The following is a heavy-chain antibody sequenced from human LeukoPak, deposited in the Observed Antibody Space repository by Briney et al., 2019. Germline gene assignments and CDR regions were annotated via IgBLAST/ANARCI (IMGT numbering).Heavy chain of an antibody. Sequence: ASVKVSCKASGGTFSSYAISWVRQAPGQGLEWMGIINPSGGSTSYAQKFQGRVTMTRDTSTSTVYMELSSLRSEDTAVYYCARARDQEMATINWYFDLRGRGTLVTVSS. J-gene: IGHJ2*01. CDR2: INPSGGST. CDR1: GGTFSSYA. CDR3: ARARDQEMATINWYFDL. D-gene: IGHD5-24*01. V-gene: IGHV1-46*01.